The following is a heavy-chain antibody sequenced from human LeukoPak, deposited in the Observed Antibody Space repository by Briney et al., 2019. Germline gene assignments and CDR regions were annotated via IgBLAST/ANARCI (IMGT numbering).Heavy chain of an antibody. J-gene: IGHJ6*03. V-gene: IGHV3-23*01. D-gene: IGHD6-19*01. CDR2: FTGGGGGA. CDR1: GFTFINYA. CDR3: ARGHNSGSYYYMDV. Sequence: PGGSLRLSCAASGFTFINYAMTWVRQAPGKGPEWVSGFTGGGGGAYYADSMKGRFTISRDNSMNTLSLQMNSLRAEDTAIYYCARGHNSGSYYYMDVWGKGTTVTVSS.